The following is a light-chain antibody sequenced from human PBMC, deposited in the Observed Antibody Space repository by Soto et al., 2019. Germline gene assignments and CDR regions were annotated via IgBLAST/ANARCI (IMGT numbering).Light chain of an antibody. CDR1: QSVSSSY. CDR3: QQYGSSPRT. V-gene: IGKV3-20*01. J-gene: IGKJ1*01. Sequence: DIVLTQSPCTLSLSPGERATLSCRVSQSVSSSYLAWYQQKPGQAPRLLIYGASSRATGIPDRFSGSGSGTDFTLTISRLEPEDFAVYYCQQYGSSPRTFGQGTKVDIK. CDR2: GAS.